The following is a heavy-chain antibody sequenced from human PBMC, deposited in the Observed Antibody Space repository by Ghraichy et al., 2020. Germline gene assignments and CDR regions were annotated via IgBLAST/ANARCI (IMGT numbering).Heavy chain of an antibody. V-gene: IGHV4-59*01. Sequence: SENLSLTCTVSGGSISSYYWSWIRQPPGKGLEWIGYIYYSGSTNYNPSLKSRVTISVDTSKNQFSLKLSSVTAADTAVYYCARDDIAVAGTWGQGTLVTVSS. CDR2: IYYSGST. CDR1: GGSISSYY. D-gene: IGHD6-19*01. CDR3: ARDDIAVAGT. J-gene: IGHJ4*02.